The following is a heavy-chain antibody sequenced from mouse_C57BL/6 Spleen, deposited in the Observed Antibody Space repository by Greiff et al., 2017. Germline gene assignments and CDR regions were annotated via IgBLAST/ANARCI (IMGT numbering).Heavy chain of an antibody. J-gene: IGHJ4*01. Sequence: QVQLQQPGAALVMPGASVKLSCKASGYTFTSYWMHWVKQRPGQGLEWIGEIDPSDSYTNYNQKFKGKSTLTVDKSSSTAYMQLSSLTSEDSAVYYCARYYYGSNAMDYWGQGTSVTVSS. CDR2: IDPSDSYT. V-gene: IGHV1-69*01. D-gene: IGHD1-1*01. CDR1: GYTFTSYW. CDR3: ARYYYGSNAMDY.